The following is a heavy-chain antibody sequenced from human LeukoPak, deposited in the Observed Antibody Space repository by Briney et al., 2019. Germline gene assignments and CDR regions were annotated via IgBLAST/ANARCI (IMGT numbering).Heavy chain of an antibody. Sequence: SLRLSCAASGFTFDDYAMHWVRQAPGKGLEWVSGISWNSGSIGYADSVKGRFTISRDNAKNSLYLQMNSLRAEDTALYYCGGTNYYDSSGYYLDAFDIWAQGTMVTVSS. J-gene: IGHJ3*02. V-gene: IGHV3-9*01. D-gene: IGHD3-22*01. CDR2: ISWNSGSI. CDR3: GGTNYYDSSGYYLDAFDI. CDR1: GFTFDDYA.